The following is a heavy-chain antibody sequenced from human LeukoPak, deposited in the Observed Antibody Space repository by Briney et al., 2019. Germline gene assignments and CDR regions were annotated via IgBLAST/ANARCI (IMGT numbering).Heavy chain of an antibody. Sequence: GGSLRLSCAASGFTLSSHWMGWIRQAPGKGLEWVANIRQDGGETYYVDSVKGRFTISRDNAKNSLYLQMNSLRVEETAMYYCARWRQSSTWYWLDPWGRGTLVTVSP. CDR3: ARWRQSSTWYWLDP. D-gene: IGHD6-13*01. V-gene: IGHV3-7*01. CDR2: IRQDGGET. J-gene: IGHJ5*02. CDR1: GFTLSSHW.